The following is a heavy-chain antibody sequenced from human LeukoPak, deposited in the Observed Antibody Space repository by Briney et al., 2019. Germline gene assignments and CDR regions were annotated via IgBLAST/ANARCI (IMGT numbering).Heavy chain of an antibody. CDR3: AKDMYYDSSGPVFDY. Sequence: GGTLRLSCAASGFTFSNYGMSWVRQAPGKGLEWVSTISGSGGNTYYADSVKGRFTISRDTSKNTLYLQMNSPRAEDTAVYYCAKDMYYDSSGPVFDYWGQGTLVTVSS. V-gene: IGHV3-23*01. D-gene: IGHD3-22*01. J-gene: IGHJ4*02. CDR1: GFTFSNYG. CDR2: ISGSGGNT.